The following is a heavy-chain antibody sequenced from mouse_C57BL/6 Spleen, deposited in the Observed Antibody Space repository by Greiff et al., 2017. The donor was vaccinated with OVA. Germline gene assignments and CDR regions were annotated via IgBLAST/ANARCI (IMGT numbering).Heavy chain of an antibody. CDR2: IYGGGGDT. CDR3: ARTRYYAMDY. V-gene: IGHV1-82*01. J-gene: IGHJ4*01. CDR1: GYAFSSSW. Sequence: VKLVESGPELVKPGASVKISCKASGYAFSSSWMNWVKQSPGKGLEWVGRIYGGGGDTNYNGKFKGKATLTADKSSSTAYMQLSSLTSEDSAVYFCARTRYYAMDYWGQGTSVTVSS.